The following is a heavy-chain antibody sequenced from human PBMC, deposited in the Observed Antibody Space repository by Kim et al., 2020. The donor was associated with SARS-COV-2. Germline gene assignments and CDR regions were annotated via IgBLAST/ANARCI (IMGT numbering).Heavy chain of an antibody. Sequence: AQKFQGRVTITADKSTSTAYMELSSLRSEDTAVYYCARDAGYCGGDCPDYWGQGTLVTVSS. V-gene: IGHV1-69*04. J-gene: IGHJ4*02. D-gene: IGHD2-21*02. CDR3: ARDAGYCGGDCPDY.